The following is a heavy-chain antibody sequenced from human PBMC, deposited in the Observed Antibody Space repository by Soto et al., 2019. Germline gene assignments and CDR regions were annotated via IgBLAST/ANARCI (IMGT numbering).Heavy chain of an antibody. CDR1: GFTFSSYW. V-gene: IGHV3-7*01. CDR2: MKQDGGEK. D-gene: IGHD6-19*01. J-gene: IGHJ4*02. CDR3: ARERSRNYDSGWSVDY. Sequence: EVQLVESGGGLVQPGGSLRLSCAASGFTFSSYWMSWVRQAPGKGLEWVANMKQDGGEKYYVDSVRGRFTISRDNAKNSLYLQMKSLRVEDTAVYYCARERSRNYDSGWSVDYWGQGTPVTVSS.